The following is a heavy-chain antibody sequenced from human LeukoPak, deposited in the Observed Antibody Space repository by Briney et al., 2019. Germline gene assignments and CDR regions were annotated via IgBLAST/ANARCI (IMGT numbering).Heavy chain of an antibody. J-gene: IGHJ5*02. CDR3: ARNSGTNP. Sequence: GGSLRLSCGASGITFSSYWMSWVRQAPGKGLEWVANIKQDGSEKYYVDSVKGRFTISRDNAKNSLYLQMNSLRAEDTAVYYCARNSGTNPWGQGTLVTVSS. D-gene: IGHD1-26*01. CDR2: IKQDGSEK. V-gene: IGHV3-7*01. CDR1: GITFSSYW.